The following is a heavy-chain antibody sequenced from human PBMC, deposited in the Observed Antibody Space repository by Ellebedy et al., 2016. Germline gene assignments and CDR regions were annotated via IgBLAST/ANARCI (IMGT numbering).Heavy chain of an antibody. CDR3: ARLGIVATIDY. J-gene: IGHJ4*02. CDR2: INPSGGST. Sequence: ASVKVSXXASGYTFTSYYMHWVRQAPGQGLEWMGIINPSGGSTSYAQKFQGRVTMTRDTSTSTVYMELSSLRSEDTAVYYCARLGIVATIDYWGQGTLVTVSS. D-gene: IGHD5-12*01. V-gene: IGHV1-46*01. CDR1: GYTFTSYY.